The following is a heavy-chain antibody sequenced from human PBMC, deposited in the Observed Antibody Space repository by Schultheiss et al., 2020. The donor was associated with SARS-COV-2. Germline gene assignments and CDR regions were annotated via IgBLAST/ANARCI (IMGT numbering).Heavy chain of an antibody. CDR2: INHSGST. J-gene: IGHJ4*02. V-gene: IGHV4-34*01. CDR1: GGSFSGYY. CDR3: ARIKGRVGALDN. Sequence: SETLSLTCAVYGGSFSGYYWSWIRQPPGKGLEWIGEINHSGSTNYNPSLKSRVTISVDKSKNQFSLKLSSVTAADTAVYYCARIKGRVGALDNWGQGTLVTVSS. D-gene: IGHD1-26*01.